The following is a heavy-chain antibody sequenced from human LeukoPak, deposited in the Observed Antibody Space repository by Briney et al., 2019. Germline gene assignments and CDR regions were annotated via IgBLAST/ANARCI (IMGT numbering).Heavy chain of an antibody. CDR1: GYSFTSYW. J-gene: IGHJ6*02. Sequence: GSLKISCKGSGYSFTSYWIGWVRQMPGKGLEWMGIIYPGDSDTRYSPSFQGQVTISADKSISTAYLQWSSLKASDTAMYYCARDGSGSYYLDYYYGMDVWGQGTTVTVSS. CDR3: ARDGSGSYYLDYYYGMDV. CDR2: IYPGDSDT. V-gene: IGHV5-51*01. D-gene: IGHD3-10*01.